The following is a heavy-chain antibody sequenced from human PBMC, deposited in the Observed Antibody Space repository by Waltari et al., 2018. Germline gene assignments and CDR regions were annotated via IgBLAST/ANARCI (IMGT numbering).Heavy chain of an antibody. Sequence: QVQLQESGPGLVKPSQTLSLTCTVSGGSLSSGSYYWSWIRQPAGKGLEWIGRIYTSGSTNYNPSLKSRVTISVDTSKNQFSLKLSSVTAADTAVYYCARGVVVPAAILDYWGQGTLVTVSS. CDR3: ARGVVVPAAILDY. V-gene: IGHV4-61*02. CDR1: GGSLSSGSYY. D-gene: IGHD2-2*01. CDR2: IYTSGST. J-gene: IGHJ4*02.